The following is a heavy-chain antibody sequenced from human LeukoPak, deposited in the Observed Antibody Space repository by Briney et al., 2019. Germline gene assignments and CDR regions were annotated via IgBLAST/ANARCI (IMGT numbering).Heavy chain of an antibody. Sequence: GGSLRLSCAASGFTFNIYWMHWVRQAPGKGLVWVTRVNSDGSGTRYADSVKGRFTISRDNAKNTLYLQMHSLRAEDTAVFYCVRSAYGGEQADYWGQGTLVTVSS. CDR2: VNSDGSGT. CDR3: VRSAYGGEQADY. D-gene: IGHD4-23*01. J-gene: IGHJ4*02. CDR1: GFTFNIYW. V-gene: IGHV3-74*01.